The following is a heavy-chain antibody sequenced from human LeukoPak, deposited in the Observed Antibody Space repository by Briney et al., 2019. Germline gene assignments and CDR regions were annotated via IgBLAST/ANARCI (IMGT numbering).Heavy chain of an antibody. J-gene: IGHJ4*02. CDR3: GKERWGYCSSAGCPLFDS. CDR1: GFTFSSFG. V-gene: IGHV3-30*18. CDR2: ISYDGSYK. Sequence: GRSLRLSCAASGFTFSSFGMHWVRQAPGKGLEWVAVISYDGSYKNYADSVQGRFSISRDNPENTLYLQMNTLSAEDTAVYYCGKERWGYCSSAGCPLFDSWGQGTLITVSS. D-gene: IGHD2-2*01.